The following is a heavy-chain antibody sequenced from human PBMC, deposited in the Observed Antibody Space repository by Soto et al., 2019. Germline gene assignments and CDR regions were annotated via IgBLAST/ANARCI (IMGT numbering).Heavy chain of an antibody. CDR3: ARLHSSGYFDP. Sequence: QLQLQESGPGLVKPSETLSLTCTVSGGSISSSSYYWGWIRQTPGKGLEWIGSIYYSGSTDYNPSLKSRVTISVDTSKNQFSLKLSSVTAADTAVYYCARLHSSGYFDPWGQGTLVTVSS. V-gene: IGHV4-39*01. D-gene: IGHD6-19*01. J-gene: IGHJ5*02. CDR2: IYYSGST. CDR1: GGSISSSSYY.